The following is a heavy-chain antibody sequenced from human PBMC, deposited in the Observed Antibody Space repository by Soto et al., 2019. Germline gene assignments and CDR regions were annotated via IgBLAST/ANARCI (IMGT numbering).Heavy chain of an antibody. CDR1: GFTFSSYG. D-gene: IGHD2-2*01. CDR2: IWYDGSNK. Sequence: QVQLVESGGGVVQPGRSLRLSCAASGFTFSSYGMHWVRQAPGKGLEWVAVIWYDGSNKYYADSVKGRFTISRDNSKNTLYLQMNSLRAEDTAVYYCARDFEAAMGLYYFDYWGQGTLVTVSS. J-gene: IGHJ4*02. V-gene: IGHV3-33*01. CDR3: ARDFEAAMGLYYFDY.